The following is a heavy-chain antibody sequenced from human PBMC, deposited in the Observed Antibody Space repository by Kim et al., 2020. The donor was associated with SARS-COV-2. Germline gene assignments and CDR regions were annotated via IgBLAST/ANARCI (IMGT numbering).Heavy chain of an antibody. CDR1: GFTFSSYS. J-gene: IGHJ4*02. Sequence: GGSLRLSCAASGFTFSSYSMNWVRQAPGKGLEWVSYISSSSRTTYYADSVKGRFTISRDNAKNSLYLQMNSLRAEDTAVYYCARDRLFGLRLGEFVCWGQGTLVTVSS. CDR3: ARDRLFGLRLGEFVC. D-gene: IGHD3-16*01. V-gene: IGHV3-48*01. CDR2: ISSSSRTT.